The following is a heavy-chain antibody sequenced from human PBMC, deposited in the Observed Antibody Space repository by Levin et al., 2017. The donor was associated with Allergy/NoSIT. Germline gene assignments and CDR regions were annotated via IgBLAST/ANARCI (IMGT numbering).Heavy chain of an antibody. CDR3: ARARGDNWNDVSGWFDP. CDR1: GGSISSYY. J-gene: IGHJ5*02. D-gene: IGHD1-1*01. Sequence: TASETLSLTCTVSGGSISSYYWSWIRQPPGKGLEWIGYIYYSGSTNYNPSLKSRVTISVDTSKNQFSLKLSSVTAADTAVYYCARARGDNWNDVSGWFDPWGQGTLVTVSS. V-gene: IGHV4-59*01. CDR2: IYYSGST.